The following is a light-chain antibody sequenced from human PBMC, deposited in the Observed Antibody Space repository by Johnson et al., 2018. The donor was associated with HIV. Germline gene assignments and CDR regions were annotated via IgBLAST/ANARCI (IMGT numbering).Light chain of an antibody. V-gene: IGLV1-51*02. J-gene: IGLJ1*01. CDR3: VTWHTGLTAGV. CDR2: KND. Sequence: QSVLTQPPSVSAAPGQKVTISCSGSSPNIGNSYISWYQQLPGTAPKLLIYKNDQRPSGISDRFSGSKSATSATLGITGLQTGDEADYYCVTWHTGLTAGVFGTGTKVTVL. CDR1: SPNIGNSY.